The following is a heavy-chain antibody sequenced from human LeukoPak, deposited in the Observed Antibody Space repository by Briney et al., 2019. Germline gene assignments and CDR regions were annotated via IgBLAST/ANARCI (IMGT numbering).Heavy chain of an antibody. CDR2: VNRNSGTI. V-gene: IGHV3-9*01. J-gene: IGHJ3*01. CDR3: AKDLAVGTTPRVYAFDV. D-gene: IGHD1-7*01. Sequence: PGRSLTLSCAASGFTFYDYAMHWVRQVPGKGLEWVGGVNRNSGTIAYGDSVKGRFTIFRDNARNSPYLQMNSLRTEDTALYYCAKDLAVGTTPRVYAFDVWGQGTMVTVS. CDR1: GFTFYDYA.